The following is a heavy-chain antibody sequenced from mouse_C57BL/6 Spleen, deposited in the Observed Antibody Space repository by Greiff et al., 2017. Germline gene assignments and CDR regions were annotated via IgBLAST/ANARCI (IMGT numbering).Heavy chain of an antibody. CDR1: GYTFTSYW. CDR3: ARNWDLYAMDY. Sequence: QVQLQQPGAELVKPGASVKLSCKASGYTFTSYWMQWVKQRPGQGLEWIGEIDPSDSYTNYNQKFKGKATLTVDTSASTAYMQLSSLTSEDSAVYYCARNWDLYAMDYWGQGTSVTVSS. CDR2: IDPSDSYT. J-gene: IGHJ4*01. D-gene: IGHD4-1*01. V-gene: IGHV1-50*01.